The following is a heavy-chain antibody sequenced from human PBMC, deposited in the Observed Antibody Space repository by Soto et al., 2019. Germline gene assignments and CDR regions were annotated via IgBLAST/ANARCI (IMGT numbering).Heavy chain of an antibody. D-gene: IGHD1-26*01. Sequence: SETLSLTCTVSGGSIRSYYWSWIRQPPGKGLEWIGYIYYSGSTNYNPSLKSRVTISVDTSKNQFSLKLSSLTAADTAVYYCARRYGGNFDYWGQGTLVTV. J-gene: IGHJ4*02. CDR2: IYYSGST. V-gene: IGHV4-59*01. CDR1: GGSIRSYY. CDR3: ARRYGGNFDY.